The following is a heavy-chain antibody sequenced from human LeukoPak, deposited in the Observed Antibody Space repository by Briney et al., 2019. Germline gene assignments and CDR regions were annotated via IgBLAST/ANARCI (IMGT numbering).Heavy chain of an antibody. D-gene: IGHD1-26*01. CDR1: GFTISDYY. CDR3: AADRDGSYGH. J-gene: IGHJ4*02. V-gene: IGHV3-72*01. Sequence: GGSLRLSCAASGFTISDYYMDWVRQAPGKGLEWVGRSKNKADSYTTHYAASVKGRFTISRDDSKNSLYLQMNSLKTDDTAVYYCAADRDGSYGHWGQGTLVTVSS. CDR2: SKNKADSYTT.